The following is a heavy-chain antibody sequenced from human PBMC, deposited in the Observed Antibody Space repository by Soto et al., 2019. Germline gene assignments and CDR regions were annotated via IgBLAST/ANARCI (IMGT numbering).Heavy chain of an antibody. CDR2: FDPEDGET. V-gene: IGHV1-24*01. Sequence: GASVKVSCKVSGYTLTELSMHWVRQAPGKGLEWMGGFDPEDGETIYAQKFQGRVTITRDTSASTAYMELSSLGSEDTAVYYCARDLGGWPDYWGQGTLVTVSS. CDR1: GYTLTELS. CDR3: ARDLGGWPDY. D-gene: IGHD2-15*01. J-gene: IGHJ4*02.